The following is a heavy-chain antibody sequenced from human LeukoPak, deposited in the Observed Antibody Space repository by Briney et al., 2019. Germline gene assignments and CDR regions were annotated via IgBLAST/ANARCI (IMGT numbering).Heavy chain of an antibody. CDR3: AKGVGSSWPTGGNNYDY. J-gene: IGHJ4*02. D-gene: IGHD4-23*01. CDR2: ISGSGGST. Sequence: PGGSLRLSCAASGFTFSSYAMSWVRQAPGKGLEWVSAISGSGGSTYYADSVKGRFTISRDNSKNTLYLQMNSLRAEDTAVYYCAKGVGSSWPTGGNNYDYWGQGTLVTVSS. V-gene: IGHV3-23*01. CDR1: GFTFSSYA.